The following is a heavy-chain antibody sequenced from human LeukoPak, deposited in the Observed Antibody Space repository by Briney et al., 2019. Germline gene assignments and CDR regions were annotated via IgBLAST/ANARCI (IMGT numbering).Heavy chain of an antibody. V-gene: IGHV3-7*04. CDR1: GFTFTNNW. J-gene: IGHJ3*02. CDR2: IKPDYSEI. Sequence: GGSLRLSCAASGFTFTNNWMTWVRQAPGKGLEWVANIKPDYSEIYYVASVGGRFTISRDNAKNSVFLQMNSLRVEDTAIYYCARGRAIDIWGRGTMVTVSS. CDR3: ARGRAIDI.